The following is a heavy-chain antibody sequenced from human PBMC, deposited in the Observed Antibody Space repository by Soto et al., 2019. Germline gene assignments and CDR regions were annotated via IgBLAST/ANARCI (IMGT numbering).Heavy chain of an antibody. V-gene: IGHV3-72*01. CDR3: CRASSGDDLGLDL. J-gene: IGHJ5*02. CDR1: GFTFSDHY. D-gene: IGHD5-12*01. CDR2: PRNKGNSYTT. Sequence: EVQLVESGGDLVQPGGSLRLSCVASGFTFSDHYMDWVRQAPGKGLEWVGRPRNKGNSYTTEYATSVKGRFTISRDDSKNSMYLQRNSLTIEDTAGYYCCRASSGDDLGLDLWGQGTLVTVSS.